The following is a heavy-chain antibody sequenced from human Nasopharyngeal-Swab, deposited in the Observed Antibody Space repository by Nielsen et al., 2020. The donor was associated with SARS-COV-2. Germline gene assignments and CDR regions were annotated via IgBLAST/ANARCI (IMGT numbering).Heavy chain of an antibody. CDR2: IWSDGKTT. CDR3: AREGPYSGTNVFDI. CDR1: GFSFSNHG. J-gene: IGHJ3*02. V-gene: IGHV3-33*01. Sequence: GGSLRLSCAAYGFSFSNHGMHWVRQAPGKGLEWVAVIWSDGKTTKYADSVKGRLTISRDKSRNTLYLQMNNLRVEDTAIYYCAREGPYSGTNVFDIWGQGTMVTVSS. D-gene: IGHD5-12*01.